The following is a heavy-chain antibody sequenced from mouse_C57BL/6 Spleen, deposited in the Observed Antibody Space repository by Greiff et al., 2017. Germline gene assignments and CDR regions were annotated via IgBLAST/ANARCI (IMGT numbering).Heavy chain of an antibody. Sequence: QVQLQQSGAELVRPGASVTLSCKASGYTFTDYEMNWVKQTPVHGLEWIGAIDPETGGTAYNQKFKGKAILTADKSSSTAYMELRSLTSEDSAVYYCTRWDYDGRGLDYWGQGTTLTVSS. CDR1: GYTFTDYE. CDR3: TRWDYDGRGLDY. D-gene: IGHD2-4*01. CDR2: IDPETGGT. J-gene: IGHJ2*01. V-gene: IGHV1-15*01.